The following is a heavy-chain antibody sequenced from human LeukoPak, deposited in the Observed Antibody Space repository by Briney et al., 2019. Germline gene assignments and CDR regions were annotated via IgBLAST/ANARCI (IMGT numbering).Heavy chain of an antibody. CDR3: AREKDCSGGSCYPLTGYYYYMDV. D-gene: IGHD2-15*01. J-gene: IGHJ6*03. CDR2: IVPIFGTA. Sequence: SVKVSCKASGGTFSSYAISWVRQAPGQGLEWMGRIVPIFGTANYAQKFQGRVTITTDESTSTAYMELSSLRSEDTAVYYCAREKDCSGGSCYPLTGYYYYMDVWGKGTTVTVSS. CDR1: GGTFSSYA. V-gene: IGHV1-69*05.